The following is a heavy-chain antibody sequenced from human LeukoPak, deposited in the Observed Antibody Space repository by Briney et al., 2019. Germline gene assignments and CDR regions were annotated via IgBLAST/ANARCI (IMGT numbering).Heavy chain of an antibody. CDR2: IYYSGST. D-gene: IGHD2-2*01. J-gene: IGHJ2*01. V-gene: IGHV4-59*01. CDR3: ARVVVPAGWYFDL. Sequence: SETLSLTCTVSGGSISSYYWSWIRQPPEKGLEWIGYIYYSGSTNYNPSLKSRVTISVDTSKNQFSLKLSSVTAADTAVYYCARVVVPAGWYFDLWGRGTLVTVSS. CDR1: GGSISSYY.